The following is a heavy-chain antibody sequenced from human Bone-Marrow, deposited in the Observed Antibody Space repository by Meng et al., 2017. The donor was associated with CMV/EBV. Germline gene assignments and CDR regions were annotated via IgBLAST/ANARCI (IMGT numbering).Heavy chain of an antibody. Sequence: ASVKVSCKASGYTFTSYDINWVRQATGQGLEWMGWINPNSGATNYAQKFQGRVTMTRDTSISTAYMELSRLRSDDTAVYYCARINGEPDIWGQGTMLTDSS. J-gene: IGHJ3*02. CDR1: GYTFTSYD. V-gene: IGHV1-2*02. CDR2: INPNSGAT. D-gene: IGHD1-14*01. CDR3: ARINGEPDI.